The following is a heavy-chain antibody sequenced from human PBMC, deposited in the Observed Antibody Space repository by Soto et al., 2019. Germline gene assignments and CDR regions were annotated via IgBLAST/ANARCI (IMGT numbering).Heavy chain of an antibody. CDR2: IWYDGSNK. V-gene: IGHV3-33*01. D-gene: IGHD6-6*01. J-gene: IGHJ6*02. CDR1: GFTFSSYG. Sequence: GGSLRLSCAASGFTFSSYGMHWVRQAPGKGLEWVAVIWYDGSNKYYADSVKGRFTISRDNSKNTLYLQMNSLRAEDTAVYYCARASSSSPYYYYYYGMDVWGQGTTVTVSS. CDR3: ARASSSSPYYYYYYGMDV.